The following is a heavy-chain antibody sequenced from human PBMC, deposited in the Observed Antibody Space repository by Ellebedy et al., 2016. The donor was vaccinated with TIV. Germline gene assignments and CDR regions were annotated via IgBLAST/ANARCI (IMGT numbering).Heavy chain of an antibody. CDR3: ARQGPGGYSYGRGTNWFDP. J-gene: IGHJ5*02. CDR1: GGSISSYY. V-gene: IGHV4-59*08. Sequence: MPSETLSLTCTVSGGSISSYYWSWIRQPPGKGLEWIGYIYYSGSTNYNPSLKSRVTISVDTSKNQFSLKLSSVTAADTAVYYCARQGPGGYSYGRGTNWFDPWGQGTLVTVSS. CDR2: IYYSGST. D-gene: IGHD5-18*01.